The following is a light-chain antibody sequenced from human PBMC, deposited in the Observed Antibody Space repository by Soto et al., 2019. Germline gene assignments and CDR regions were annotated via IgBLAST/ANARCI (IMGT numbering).Light chain of an antibody. CDR3: AAWDDSLSGNWV. CDR2: RNN. CDR1: SSNIGSNY. Sequence: QSVLTQPPSASGTPGQRVTISCSGSSSNIGSNYVYWYQQLPGTAPKLLIYRNNQRPSGVPDRFSCSKSGTSASLAISGLRSEDEADYYCAAWDDSLSGNWVFGGGTTLTVL. J-gene: IGLJ3*02. V-gene: IGLV1-47*01.